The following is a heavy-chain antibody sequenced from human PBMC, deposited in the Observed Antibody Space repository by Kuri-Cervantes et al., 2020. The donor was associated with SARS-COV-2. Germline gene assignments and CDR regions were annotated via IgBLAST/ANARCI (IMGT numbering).Heavy chain of an antibody. V-gene: IGHV3-23*01. D-gene: IGHD6-6*01. CDR1: GFTFSSYA. CDR2: ISGSGGST. Sequence: GESLKISCAASGFTFSSYAMSWVRQAPGKGLEWVSAISGSGGSTYYADSAKGRFTISRDNSKNTLYLQMNSLRAEDTAVYYCAKAGAARPKYFDYWGQGTLVTVSS. J-gene: IGHJ4*02. CDR3: AKAGAARPKYFDY.